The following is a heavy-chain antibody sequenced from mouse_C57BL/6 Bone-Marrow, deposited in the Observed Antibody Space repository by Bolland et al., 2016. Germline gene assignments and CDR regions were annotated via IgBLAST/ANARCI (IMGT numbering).Heavy chain of an antibody. J-gene: IGHJ4*01. V-gene: IGHV2-9-1*01. CDR3: ARMGSAMDY. CDR2: TGGGT. Sequence: TGGGTNYNSALKSRPSISKDNSKSQVFLKMNSLQTDDTARYYCARMGSAMDYWGQGTS.